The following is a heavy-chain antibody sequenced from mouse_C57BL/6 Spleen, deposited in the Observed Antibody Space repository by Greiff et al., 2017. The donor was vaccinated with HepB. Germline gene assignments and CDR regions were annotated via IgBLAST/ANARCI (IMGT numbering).Heavy chain of an antibody. CDR1: GYTFTSYW. J-gene: IGHJ1*03. D-gene: IGHD2-12*01. Sequence: QVQLKQSGAELAKPGASVKLSCKASGYTFTSYWMHWVKQRPGQGLEWIGYINPSSGYTKYNQKFKDKATLTADKSSSTAYMQLSSLTYEDSAVYYCAGLRQWYFDVWGTGTTVTVSS. CDR2: INPSSGYT. V-gene: IGHV1-7*01. CDR3: AGLRQWYFDV.